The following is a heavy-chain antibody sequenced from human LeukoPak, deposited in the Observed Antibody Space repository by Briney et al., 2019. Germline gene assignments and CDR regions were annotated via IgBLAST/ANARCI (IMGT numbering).Heavy chain of an antibody. CDR3: VRDYGNFVQGN. Sequence: SETLSLTCAVYGGSFSGYYWSWIRQPPGKGLEWIGEINHSGSTNYNPSLKSRVTISVDTSKNRFSLKLSSVTAADTAIYYCVRDYGNFVQGNWGQGTLVTVSS. J-gene: IGHJ4*02. D-gene: IGHD4-17*01. V-gene: IGHV4-34*01. CDR1: GGSFSGYY. CDR2: INHSGST.